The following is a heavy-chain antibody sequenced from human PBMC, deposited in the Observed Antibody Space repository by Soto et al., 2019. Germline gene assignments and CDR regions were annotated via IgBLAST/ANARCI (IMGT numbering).Heavy chain of an antibody. J-gene: IGHJ4*02. CDR1: GGSISSGDYY. V-gene: IGHV4-30-4*01. CDR2: IYYSGST. D-gene: IGHD6-13*01. CDR3: ARTIIAAAGTFDY. Sequence: SETLSLTCTVSGGSISSGDYYWSWIRQPPGKGLEWIGYIYYSGSTYYNPSLKSRVTISVDTSKNQFSLKLSSVTAADTAVYYCARTIIAAAGTFDYWGQGTLVTVSS.